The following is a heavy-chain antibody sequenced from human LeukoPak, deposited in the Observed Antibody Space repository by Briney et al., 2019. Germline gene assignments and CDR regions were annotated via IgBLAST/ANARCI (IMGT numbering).Heavy chain of an antibody. CDR1: GYTFTSYD. CDR2: MNPNSGNT. J-gene: IGHJ4*02. D-gene: IGHD3-3*01. Sequence: ASVKLSCKASGYTFTSYDINWVRQATGQGLEWMGWMNPNSGNTGYAQKFQGRVTMTRNTSISTAYMELSSLRSEDTAVYYCARAQAGTYYDFWSGYKRNWYFDYWGQGTLVTVSS. V-gene: IGHV1-8*01. CDR3: ARAQAGTYYDFWSGYKRNWYFDY.